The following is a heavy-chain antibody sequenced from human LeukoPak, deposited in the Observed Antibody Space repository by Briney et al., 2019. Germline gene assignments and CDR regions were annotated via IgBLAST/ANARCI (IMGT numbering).Heavy chain of an antibody. CDR1: GGSIRSYF. V-gene: IGHV4-59*08. Sequence: KPSETLSLTCTVSGGSIRSYFWSWIRQPPGKGLEWTGYVYYSGSTNYNPSLKSRVTISVDTSKKQFSLKLSSVTAADTAVYYCARRPDGTSHFDYWGQGTLVTVSS. CDR3: ARRPDGTSHFDY. J-gene: IGHJ4*02. CDR2: VYYSGST. D-gene: IGHD6-6*01.